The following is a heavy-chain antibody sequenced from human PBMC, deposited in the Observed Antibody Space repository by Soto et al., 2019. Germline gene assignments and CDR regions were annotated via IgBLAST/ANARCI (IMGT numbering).Heavy chain of an antibody. CDR2: ISSSSSTI. CDR1: GFTFSSYS. J-gene: IGHJ4*02. D-gene: IGHD2-8*01. CDR3: ARSGLLYRDTLYYFDC. Sequence: EVQLVESGGGLVQPGGSLRLSCAASGFTFSSYSMNWVRQAPGKGLEWVSYISSSSSTIYYADSVKGRFTISRDNAKNSLYLQMNSLRAEDTAVYYCARSGLLYRDTLYYFDCWGQGTLVTVSS. V-gene: IGHV3-48*01.